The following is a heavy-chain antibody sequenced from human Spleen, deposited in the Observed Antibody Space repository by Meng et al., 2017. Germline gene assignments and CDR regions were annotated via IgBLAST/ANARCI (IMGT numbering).Heavy chain of an antibody. V-gene: IGHV4-38-2*02. CDR2: IYHSGSA. J-gene: IGHJ3*02. Sequence: GSLRLSCAVSGYSISNGDYWGWIRQPPGEGLEWIGIIYHSGSAYYNPSLKSRVTISVDTSKIRFSLKLNSVTAADTAVYYCARDASGFFDKFDIWGQGKMVTVSS. D-gene: IGHD3-10*01. CDR3: ARDASGFFDKFDI. CDR1: GYSISNGDY.